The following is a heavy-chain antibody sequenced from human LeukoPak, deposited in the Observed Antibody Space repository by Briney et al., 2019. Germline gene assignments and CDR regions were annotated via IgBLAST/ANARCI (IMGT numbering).Heavy chain of an antibody. J-gene: IGHJ4*02. CDR1: GFTFSNFA. D-gene: IGHD6-13*01. CDR2: ISGRGRGGST. CDR3: AKDSRSSSWYNPDY. Sequence: GGSLRLSCAASGFTFSNFALSWVRQAPGKGLEWVSAISGRGRGGSTNYADSVKGRFTISRDNSKNTLYLQMNSLRAEDTAVYYCAKDSRSSSWYNPDYWGQGTLVTVSS. V-gene: IGHV3-23*01.